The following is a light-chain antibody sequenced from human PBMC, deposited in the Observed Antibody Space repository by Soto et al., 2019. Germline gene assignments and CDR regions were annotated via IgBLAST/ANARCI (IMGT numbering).Light chain of an antibody. V-gene: IGLV3-21*02. J-gene: IGLJ2*01. CDR2: DDD. CDR1: SIGSKI. CDR3: QVWDSSSDRV. Sequence: SYELTQPPSVSVAPGQTARITCGGHSIGSKIVHWFLQKPGQAPVLVVHDDDDRTSGIPERFSGSNSGNTATLTINAVEAGDEADYYCQVWDSSSDRVFGGGTKVTVL.